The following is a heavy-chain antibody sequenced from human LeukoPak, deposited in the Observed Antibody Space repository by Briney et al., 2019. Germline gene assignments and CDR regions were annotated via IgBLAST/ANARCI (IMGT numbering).Heavy chain of an antibody. Sequence: SETLSLTCTVSGYSISSGYYWGWIRQSPGKGLEWIGSIYHSGSTYYNPSLKSRVTILVDTSKNQFSLKLSSVTAADTAVYYCAKGRWVAVAGLNDAFDIWGQGTMVTVSS. J-gene: IGHJ3*02. CDR3: AKGRWVAVAGLNDAFDI. CDR2: IYHSGST. V-gene: IGHV4-38-2*02. D-gene: IGHD6-19*01. CDR1: GYSISSGYY.